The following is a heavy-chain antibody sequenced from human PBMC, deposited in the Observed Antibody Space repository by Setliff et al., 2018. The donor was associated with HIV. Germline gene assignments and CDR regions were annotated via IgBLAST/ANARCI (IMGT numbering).Heavy chain of an antibody. CDR3: ARHRKDKGSGSYYRPPNYYYYYMDV. V-gene: IGHV4-39*01. J-gene: IGHJ6*03. CDR1: GGSISRSSYN. Sequence: PSETLSLNCTISGGSISRSSYNWGWIRQPPGKGLEWIGSFYYSGNTYYNPSLKSRVTISVDTSKNQFSLRLNSVTAADTAVYHCARHRKDKGSGSYYRPPNYYYYYMDVWGKGTTVTVSS. D-gene: IGHD3-10*01. CDR2: FYYSGNT.